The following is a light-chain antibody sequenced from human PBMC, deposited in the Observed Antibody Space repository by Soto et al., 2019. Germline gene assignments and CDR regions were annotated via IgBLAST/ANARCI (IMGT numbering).Light chain of an antibody. CDR3: QQYKDWPPLT. V-gene: IGKV3D-15*01. J-gene: IGKJ4*01. CDR2: GAS. CDR1: QSVNIH. Sequence: EIVMTQSPVTLSASPGERVTLSCRASQSVNIHLAWYQQRPGQAPMVLSHGASNRSSGIPDRFSGSGSGTEFTLSLSSLEADDFARYYCQQYKDWPPLTFGGGTRVEIK.